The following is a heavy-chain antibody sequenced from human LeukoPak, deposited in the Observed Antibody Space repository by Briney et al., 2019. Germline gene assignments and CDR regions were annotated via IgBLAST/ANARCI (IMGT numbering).Heavy chain of an antibody. D-gene: IGHD4-17*01. V-gene: IGHV3-11*04. CDR2: ISSSGSTK. CDR1: GFTFSNAW. Sequence: GGSLRLSCAASGFTFSNAWMSWVRQAPGKGLEWVSYISSSGSTKFYADSVKGRFTISRDNAKNSLYLQMNSLRAEDTAVYYCPRAGSSGLRPDYWGQGTLVTVSS. J-gene: IGHJ4*02. CDR3: PRAGSSGLRPDY.